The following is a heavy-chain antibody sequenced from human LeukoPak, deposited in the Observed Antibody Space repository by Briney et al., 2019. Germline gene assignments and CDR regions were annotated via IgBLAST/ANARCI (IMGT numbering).Heavy chain of an antibody. CDR3: ARDSRSSDSSGLD. J-gene: IGHJ4*02. V-gene: IGHV1-69*04. Sequence: ASVKVSCKASGGTFSSYAISWVRQAPGQGLEWMGRIIPILGIANYAQKFQGRVTITADKSTSTAYMELSSLRSEDTAVYYCARDSRSSDSSGLDWGQGTLVTVSS. D-gene: IGHD3-22*01. CDR2: IIPILGIA. CDR1: GGTFSSYA.